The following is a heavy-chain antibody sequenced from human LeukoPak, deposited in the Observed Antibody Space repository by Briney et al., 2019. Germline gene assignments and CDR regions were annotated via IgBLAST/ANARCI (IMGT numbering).Heavy chain of an antibody. V-gene: IGHV4-59*01. J-gene: IGHJ6*03. CDR1: GASISSCS. D-gene: IGHD6-13*01. Sequence: SETLSLTCSVSGASISSCSWSWIRQTPGKGLEWIGYIYNSATTNYNPSLKSRLTISVDTSKNQISLKLTSVTAADTAVYYCARNSSSSWGYYSMDVWGKGTTVTVSS. CDR3: ARNSSSSWGYYSMDV. CDR2: IYNSATT.